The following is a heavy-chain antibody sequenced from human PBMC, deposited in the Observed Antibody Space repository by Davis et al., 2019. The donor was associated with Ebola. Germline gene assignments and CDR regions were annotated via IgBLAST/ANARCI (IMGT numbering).Heavy chain of an antibody. D-gene: IGHD1-26*01. CDR1: GYTFTSYD. CDR3: AREVGETKLDQ. Sequence: ASVKVSCKASGYTFTSYDINWVRQATGQGLEWMGGMNPNSGNTGYAQKFQVRVTITRDTSASTAYMELSSLRSDDTAVYYCAREVGETKLDQWGQGTLVTVSS. CDR2: MNPNSGNT. V-gene: IGHV1-8*01. J-gene: IGHJ4*02.